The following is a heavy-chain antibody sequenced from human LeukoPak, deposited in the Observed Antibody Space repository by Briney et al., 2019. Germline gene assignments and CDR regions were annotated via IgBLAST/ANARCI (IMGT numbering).Heavy chain of an antibody. CDR3: ARYRYGDYDY. D-gene: IGHD4-17*01. CDR2: IDHSGTT. V-gene: IGHV4-34*10. CDR1: GGSFSGYY. Sequence: SETLSLTCAVYGGSFSGYYWSWIRQPPGKGLQWIGEIDHSGTTNCNPSLKSRVTMSVDKSKNQFSLKLSSVTAADTAVYYCARYRYGDYDYWGQGTLVTVSS. J-gene: IGHJ4*02.